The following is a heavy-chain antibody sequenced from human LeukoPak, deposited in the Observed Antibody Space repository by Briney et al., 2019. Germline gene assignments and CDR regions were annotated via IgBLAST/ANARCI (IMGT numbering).Heavy chain of an antibody. CDR2: IIPIFGTA. CDR1: GCTFSSYA. D-gene: IGHD1-1*01. V-gene: IGHV1-69*01. CDR3: ARVPPVQLDRSGGAFDI. Sequence: SVKVSCKASGCTFSSYAISWMRQAPGQGLEWMGVIIPIFGTANYAQKFQGRVTITADESTSTAYMELSGLRSEDTAVYYCARVPPVQLDRSGGAFDIWGQGTMVTVSS. J-gene: IGHJ3*02.